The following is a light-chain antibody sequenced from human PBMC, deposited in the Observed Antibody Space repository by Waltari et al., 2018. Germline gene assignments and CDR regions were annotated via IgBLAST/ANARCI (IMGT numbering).Light chain of an antibody. CDR1: RSYVGDSKY. J-gene: IGLJ1*01. CDR3: FSYAGSNTYV. CDR2: EVN. V-gene: IGLV2-8*01. Sequence: QSALTHPPSASGSPGQSVTISCPGPRSYVGDSKYVSWYQYYPGKAPKPILYEVNKRPSGVPDRFYGSRSGSTAFLTVSGLQADDEAVYFCFSYAGSNTYVFGSGTTVTVL.